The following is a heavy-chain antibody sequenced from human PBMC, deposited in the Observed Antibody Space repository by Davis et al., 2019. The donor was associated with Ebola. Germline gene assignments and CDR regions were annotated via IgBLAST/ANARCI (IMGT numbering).Heavy chain of an antibody. CDR2: ISAYNGNT. D-gene: IGHD3-22*01. J-gene: IGHJ4*02. Sequence: ASVKVSCQASGGTFSSYAISWVRQAPGQGLEWMGWISAYNGNTNYAQKLQGRVTMTTDTSTSTAYMELRSLRSDDTAVYYCARVFSMIVVAYPDYWGQGTLVTVSS. CDR1: GGTFSSYA. V-gene: IGHV1-18*01. CDR3: ARVFSMIVVAYPDY.